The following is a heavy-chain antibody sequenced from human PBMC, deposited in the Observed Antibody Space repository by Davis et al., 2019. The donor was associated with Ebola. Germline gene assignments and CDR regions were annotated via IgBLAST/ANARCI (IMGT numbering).Heavy chain of an antibody. CDR2: MNPNSGNT. Sequence: ASVKVSCKASGYTFTSYGISWVRQATGQGLEWMGWMNPNSGNTGYAQKFQGRVTMTRNTSISTAYMELSSLRSEDTAVYYCARSESLHSGPLYYYGMDVWGKGTTVTVSS. D-gene: IGHD5-12*01. CDR1: GYTFTSYG. CDR3: ARSESLHSGPLYYYGMDV. V-gene: IGHV1-8*02. J-gene: IGHJ6*04.